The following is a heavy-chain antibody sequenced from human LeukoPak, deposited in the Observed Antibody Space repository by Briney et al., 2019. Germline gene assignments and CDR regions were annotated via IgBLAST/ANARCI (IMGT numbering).Heavy chain of an antibody. CDR2: IIPIFGTA. Sequence: ASVKVSCKASGGTFSSYAISWVRQAPGQGLEWMGGIIPIFGTANYAQKFQGRVTITADKSTSTAYMELSSLRSEDTAVYYCARDGHGYGTFDYWGQGTLVTVSS. J-gene: IGHJ4*02. CDR1: GGTFSSYA. V-gene: IGHV1-69*06. D-gene: IGHD5-18*01. CDR3: ARDGHGYGTFDY.